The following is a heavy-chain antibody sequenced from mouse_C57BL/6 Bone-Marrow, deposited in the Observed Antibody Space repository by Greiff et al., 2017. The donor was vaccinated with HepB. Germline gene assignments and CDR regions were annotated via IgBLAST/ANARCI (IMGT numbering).Heavy chain of an antibody. Sequence: VKLVESGAELVKPGASVKISCKASGYAFSSYWMNWVKQRPGKGLEWIGQIYPGDGDTNYNGKFKGKATLTADKSSSTAYMQLSSLTSEDSAVYFCARRGGLRRGAMDYWGQGTSVTVSS. CDR1: GYAFSSYW. J-gene: IGHJ4*01. D-gene: IGHD2-4*01. V-gene: IGHV1-80*01. CDR2: IYPGDGDT. CDR3: ARRGGLRRGAMDY.